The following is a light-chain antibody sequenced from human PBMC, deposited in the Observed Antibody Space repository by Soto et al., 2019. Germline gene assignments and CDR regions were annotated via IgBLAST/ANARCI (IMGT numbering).Light chain of an antibody. Sequence: EIVLTQSPGTLSLSPGERATLPCRASQSVSSSYLAWYQQKPGQAPRLLIHGASSRATGIPDRFSGSGSGTDFTLTISRLEPEDFAVYYCQQYGSSPGTFGQGTKVDIK. CDR2: GAS. CDR1: QSVSSSY. J-gene: IGKJ1*01. CDR3: QQYGSSPGT. V-gene: IGKV3-20*01.